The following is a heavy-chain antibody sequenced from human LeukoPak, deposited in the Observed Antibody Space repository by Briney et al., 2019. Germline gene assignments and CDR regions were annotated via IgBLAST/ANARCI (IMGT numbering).Heavy chain of an antibody. CDR1: GYTFTGYY. D-gene: IGHD5-18*01. J-gene: IGHJ4*02. CDR2: INPNSGGT. CDR3: ARGYPGYSYVKLDY. V-gene: IGHV1-2*06. Sequence: AAVKVSCKASGYTFTGYYMHWVRQAPGQGLEWMGRINPNSGGTNYAQKFQGRVTMTRDTSISTAYMELSRLRSDDTAVYYCARGYPGYSYVKLDYWGQGTLVTVSS.